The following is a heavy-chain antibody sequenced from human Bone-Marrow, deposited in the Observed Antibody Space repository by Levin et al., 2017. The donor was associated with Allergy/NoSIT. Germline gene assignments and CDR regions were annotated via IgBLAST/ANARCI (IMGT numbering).Heavy chain of an antibody. D-gene: IGHD2-21*02. CDR2: INPDTGDT. V-gene: IGHV1-2*06. CDR3: ARDNVPAAYGFDM. Sequence: AASVKVSCKASGYTFADHYMHWVRQAPGQGLEWMGRINPDTGDTNYAQNFQGRVTMTSDTSISTAYMELSSLRSDDTALYFCARDNVPAAYGFDMWGQGTMVTVSS. J-gene: IGHJ3*02. CDR1: GYTFADHY.